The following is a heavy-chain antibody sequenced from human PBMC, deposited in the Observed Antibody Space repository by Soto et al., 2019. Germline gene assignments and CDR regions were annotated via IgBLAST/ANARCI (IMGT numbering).Heavy chain of an antibody. CDR2: ISYDGSNK. CDR1: GFTFSSYA. Sequence: QVQLVESGGGVVQPGRSLRLSCAASGFTFSSYAMHWVRQAPGKGLEWVAVISYDGSNKYYADSVKGRFTISRDNSKNTLYQQMNSLRAEDTAVYYCARLPPQGGYCSGGSCYSEDYWGQGTLVTVSS. D-gene: IGHD2-15*01. J-gene: IGHJ4*02. CDR3: ARLPPQGGYCSGGSCYSEDY. V-gene: IGHV3-30-3*01.